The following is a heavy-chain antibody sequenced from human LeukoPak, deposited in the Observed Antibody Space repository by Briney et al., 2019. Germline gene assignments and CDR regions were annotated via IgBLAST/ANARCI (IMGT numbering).Heavy chain of an antibody. CDR1: GFTFSSYA. CDR2: ISGSGGST. D-gene: IGHD2-2*02. Sequence: SGGSLRLSCAAPGFTFSSYAMSWVRQAPGKGLEWVSAISGSGGSTYYADSVKGRFTISRDNSKNTLYLQMNSLRAEDTAVYYCAKEVCSSTSCYTFDYWGQGTLVTVSS. CDR3: AKEVCSSTSCYTFDY. V-gene: IGHV3-23*01. J-gene: IGHJ4*02.